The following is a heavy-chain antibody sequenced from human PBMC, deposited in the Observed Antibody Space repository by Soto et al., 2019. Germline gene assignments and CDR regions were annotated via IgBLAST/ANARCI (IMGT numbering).Heavy chain of an antibody. D-gene: IGHD3-10*01. J-gene: IGHJ5*02. Sequence: KASETLSLTCTISGGSFSTNYWSWIRQAPGKGLEWIGYTYYTGSTKYNPSLKSRASISVDTSKNQFSLTLNSAAAADTAVYYCATDSAGRGPFDPWGPGILVTVSS. CDR2: TYYTGST. CDR1: GGSFSTNY. CDR3: ATDSAGRGPFDP. V-gene: IGHV4-59*13.